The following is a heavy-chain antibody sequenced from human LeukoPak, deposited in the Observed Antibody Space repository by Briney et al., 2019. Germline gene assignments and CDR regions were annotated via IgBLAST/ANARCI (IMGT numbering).Heavy chain of an antibody. CDR1: GFTFSDYY. D-gene: IGHD2-8*01. CDR2: ISSIGSTI. V-gene: IGHV3-11*01. CDR3: ARDRGSYCTNGVCHPPPYYFDY. Sequence: GGSLRLSCAASGFTFSDYYMSWIRQAPGKGLEWVSYISSIGSTIYYADSVKGRFTISRDNAKNSLYLQMNSLRAEDTAVYYCARDRGSYCTNGVCHPPPYYFDYWGQGTLVTVSS. J-gene: IGHJ4*02.